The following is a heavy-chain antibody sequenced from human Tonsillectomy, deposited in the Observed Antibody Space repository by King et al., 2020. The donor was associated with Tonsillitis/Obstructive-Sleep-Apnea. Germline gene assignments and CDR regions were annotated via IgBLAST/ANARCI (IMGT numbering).Heavy chain of an antibody. D-gene: IGHD3-10*01. CDR3: ALSYASGSSPFDY. CDR2: IYTSGSI. Sequence: VQLQESGPGLVKPSETLSLTCTVSGGSISSYYWSWIRQPAGKGLEWIGRIYTSGSINYNPSLKSRVTMSIDTSKNQFSLKLTSVTAADTAVYYCALSYASGSSPFDYWGQGALVTVSS. V-gene: IGHV4-4*07. CDR1: GGSISSYY. J-gene: IGHJ4*02.